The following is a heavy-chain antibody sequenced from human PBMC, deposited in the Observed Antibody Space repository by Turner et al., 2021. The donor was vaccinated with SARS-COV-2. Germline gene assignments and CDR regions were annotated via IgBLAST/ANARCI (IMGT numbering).Heavy chain of an antibody. CDR1: GFTFSSYG. Sequence: VQLVESGGGLVQPGRSRGLPFPASGFTFSSYGMHWVRQAPGKGLEWVAVISYDGSNKYYADSVKGRFTISRDNSKNTLYLQMNSLRAEDTAVYYCAKVFFSYGYYAVYFDYWGQGTLVTVSS. D-gene: IGHD5-18*01. CDR2: ISYDGSNK. CDR3: AKVFFSYGYYAVYFDY. V-gene: IGHV3-30*18. J-gene: IGHJ4*02.